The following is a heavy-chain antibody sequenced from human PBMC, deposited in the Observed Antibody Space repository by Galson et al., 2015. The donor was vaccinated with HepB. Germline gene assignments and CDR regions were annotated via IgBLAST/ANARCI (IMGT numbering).Heavy chain of an antibody. CDR2: ISGSGVRT. J-gene: IGHJ4*02. CDR3: WAYHTGGYDYDY. V-gene: IGHV3-23*01. D-gene: IGHD3-16*01. CDR1: GLTFSTYA. Sequence: SLRLSCAASGLTFSTYAMSWVRQAPGKGLEWVSGISGSGVRTYYADSVKGRFTISRDNSQNTLYLQMNSLRAEDTAVYYCWAYHTGGYDYDYWGQGTQVTVSS.